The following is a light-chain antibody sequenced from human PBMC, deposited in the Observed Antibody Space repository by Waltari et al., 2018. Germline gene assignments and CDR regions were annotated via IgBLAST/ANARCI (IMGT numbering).Light chain of an antibody. Sequence: QSALTQPASVSGSPGQSITISCTGTSSDVGSYNLVAWYQQHPGKAPKLMIYEGSKRPSGVANRFSGSKSGNTASLTISWLQAEDEADYYCCSYAGSSTYVFGGGTKLTVL. CDR3: CSYAGSSTYV. CDR2: EGS. V-gene: IGLV2-23*01. J-gene: IGLJ3*02. CDR1: SSDVGSYNL.